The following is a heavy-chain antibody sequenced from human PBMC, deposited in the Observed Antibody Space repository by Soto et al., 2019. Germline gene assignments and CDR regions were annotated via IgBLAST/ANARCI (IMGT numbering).Heavy chain of an antibody. CDR2: ISYDGSNK. CDR1: GFTFSSYA. Sequence: QVQLVESGGGVVQPGRSLRLSCAASGFTFSSYAMHWVRQAPGKGLEWVAVISYDGSNKYYADSVKGRFTISRDNSKNTLYLQMNSLRAEDRAVYYCARDRVPPYGMDVWGQGTTVTVSS. V-gene: IGHV3-30-3*01. D-gene: IGHD2-2*01. CDR3: ARDRVPPYGMDV. J-gene: IGHJ6*02.